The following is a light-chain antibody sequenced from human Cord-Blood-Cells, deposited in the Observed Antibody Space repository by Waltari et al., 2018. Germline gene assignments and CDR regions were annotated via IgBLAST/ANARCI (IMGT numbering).Light chain of an antibody. CDR1: NIGSKS. V-gene: IGLV3-21*04. CDR3: QVWDSSSDHWV. Sequence: SYVLTQPPSVSVAPGKTARITCGGNNIGSKSVHWYQQKPGQAPVLVIYYESARPSGIRERFSGSNSGNTATLTISRVEAGDEADYYCQVWDSSSDHWVFGGGTKLTVL. CDR2: YES. J-gene: IGLJ3*02.